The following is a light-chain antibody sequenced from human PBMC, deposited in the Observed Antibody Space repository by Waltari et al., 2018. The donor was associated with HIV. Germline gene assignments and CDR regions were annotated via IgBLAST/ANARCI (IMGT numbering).Light chain of an antibody. CDR1: QSVSSN. J-gene: IGKJ2*01. V-gene: IGKV3-15*01. CDR3: QQYNNWPYT. Sequence: ELVMTQSPATLSVSPGDRATLSCRASQSVSSNLAWYQQKPGQAPRLLIYGASTRATGIPARFSGSGSGTEFTLTISSLQSEEFAVYYCQQYNNWPYTFGQGTKLEIK. CDR2: GAS.